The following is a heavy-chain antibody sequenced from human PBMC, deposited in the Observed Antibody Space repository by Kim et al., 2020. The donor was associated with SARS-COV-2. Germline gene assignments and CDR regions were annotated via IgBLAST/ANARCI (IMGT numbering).Heavy chain of an antibody. CDR1: GDSISSYY. CDR3: ARYNSGSRRFDP. Sequence: SETLSLTCTVSGDSISSYYWSWIRQPPGKGLEWIGYIHYSGNTYYNPSLKSRVTISVDTSKNQFSLKLSSVTAADTAVYYCARYNSGSRRFDPWGQGTLVTVSS. J-gene: IGHJ5*02. D-gene: IGHD3-10*01. CDR2: IHYSGNT. V-gene: IGHV4-59*01.